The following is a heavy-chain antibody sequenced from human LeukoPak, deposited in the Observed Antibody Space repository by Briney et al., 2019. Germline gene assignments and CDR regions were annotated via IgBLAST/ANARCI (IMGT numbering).Heavy chain of an antibody. CDR2: IIPIFGTA. CDR1: GGTFISYA. V-gene: IGHV1-69*13. CDR3: ADSSIAARPFDP. D-gene: IGHD6-6*01. J-gene: IGHJ5*02. Sequence: SVKVSCKASGGTFISYAISWVRQAPGQGLEWMGGIIPIFGTANYAQKFQGRVTITADESTSTAYMELSSLRSEDTAVYYCADSSIAARPFDPWGQGTLVTVSS.